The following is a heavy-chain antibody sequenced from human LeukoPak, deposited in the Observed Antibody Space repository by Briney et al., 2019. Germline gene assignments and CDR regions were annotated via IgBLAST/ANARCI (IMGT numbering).Heavy chain of an antibody. Sequence: GGSLRLSCAASGFTFSSYSMNWVRQAPGKGLEWVSYISSSSSTIYYAGSVKGRFTISRDNAKNSLYLQMNSLRAEDTAVYYCTRDSYSSGWSITDYGMDVWGQGTTVTVSS. D-gene: IGHD6-19*01. J-gene: IGHJ6*02. CDR2: ISSSSSTI. V-gene: IGHV3-48*01. CDR1: GFTFSSYS. CDR3: TRDSYSSGWSITDYGMDV.